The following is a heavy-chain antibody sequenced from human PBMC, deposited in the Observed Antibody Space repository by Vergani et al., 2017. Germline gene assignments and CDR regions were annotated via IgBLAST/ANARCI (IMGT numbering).Heavy chain of an antibody. Sequence: VQLVESGGGLVKPGGSLRLSCAASGFTFSDFSMSWVRQAPGKGLEWVSTIKNDGGKSHYADFVKGRFAISRDNSRNTLYLQMNSLRVEDTAVYYCGRGSDNYNWGQGALVTV. CDR2: IKNDGGKS. V-gene: IGHV3-21*04. J-gene: IGHJ4*02. D-gene: IGHD1-1*01. CDR1: GFTFSDFS. CDR3: GRGSDNYN.